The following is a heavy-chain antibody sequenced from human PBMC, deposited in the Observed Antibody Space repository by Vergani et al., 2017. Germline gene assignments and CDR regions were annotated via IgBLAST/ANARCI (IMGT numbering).Heavy chain of an antibody. CDR2: INHSGST. Sequence: QVQLQQWGAGLLKPSETLSLTCAVYGGSFSGYYWSWIRQPPGKGLEWIGEINHSGSTNYNPSLKSRVTISVDTSKNQFSLKLSSVTAADTAVYYCARAPLWNDSSGYYPTLYSPLDVWGQGTTVTVSS. CDR1: GGSFSGYY. CDR3: ARAPLWNDSSGYYPTLYSPLDV. J-gene: IGHJ6*02. V-gene: IGHV4-34*01. D-gene: IGHD3-22*01.